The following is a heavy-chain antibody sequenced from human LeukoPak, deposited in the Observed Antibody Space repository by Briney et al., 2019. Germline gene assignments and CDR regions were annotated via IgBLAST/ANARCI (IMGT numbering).Heavy chain of an antibody. Sequence: GGSLRLSCAASGFTVSSNYMSWVRQAPGKGLEWVSVIYSGGSTYYADSVKGRFTISRDNSKNTLYLQMNSLRAEDTAVYYCASEGNTEWFGAFDIWGQGTMVTVSS. CDR3: ASEGNTEWFGAFDI. D-gene: IGHD3-3*01. V-gene: IGHV3-66*02. CDR1: GFTVSSNY. J-gene: IGHJ3*02. CDR2: IYSGGST.